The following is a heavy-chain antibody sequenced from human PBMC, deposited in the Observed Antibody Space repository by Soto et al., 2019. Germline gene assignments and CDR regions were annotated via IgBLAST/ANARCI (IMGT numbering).Heavy chain of an antibody. J-gene: IGHJ6*03. CDR3: ARGDATLSAYYYSMDV. Sequence: ELQLVESGGGLVQPGGSLRLSCVASGFTLSSYWMHWVRQAPGKGLVWVSRINSDGSSRTYADSVRGRLTISRDNAKNTLYLQMNSLRADDTAVYYCARGDATLSAYYYSMDVWGKGTTVTVSS. V-gene: IGHV3-74*01. CDR2: INSDGSSR. D-gene: IGHD1-26*01. CDR1: GFTLSSYW.